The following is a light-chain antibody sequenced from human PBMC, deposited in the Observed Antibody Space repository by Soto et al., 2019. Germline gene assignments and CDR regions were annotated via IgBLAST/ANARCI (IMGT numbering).Light chain of an antibody. J-gene: IGKJ1*01. CDR1: QSISSW. CDR2: KAS. CDR3: QQYNSYSWT. V-gene: IGKV1-5*03. Sequence: DIQMTQSPSTLSASVGDRVTITCRASQSISSWLAWYQQKPGKAPKLLIYKASSLESGVPSRFSGSGSGTEFTLTISSLQPDDFATYSWQQYNSYSWTFDQGTKVEIK.